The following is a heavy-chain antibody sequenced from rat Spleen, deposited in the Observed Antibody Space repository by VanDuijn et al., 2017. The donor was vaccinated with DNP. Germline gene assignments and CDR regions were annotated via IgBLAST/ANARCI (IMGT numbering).Heavy chain of an antibody. J-gene: IGHJ2*01. CDR2: INSDGSTP. V-gene: IGHV5-7*01. Sequence: EVQLVESGGGLVQPGRSLKLSCAASGFTFSDYYMAWVRQAPTKGLEWVATINSDGSTPYYRDSVKGRFTVSRDNSKSTLFLQMDSLRSEDTATYYCARHPYGYYFDYWGQGVMVTVSS. D-gene: IGHD1-11*01. CDR3: ARHPYGYYFDY. CDR1: GFTFSDYY.